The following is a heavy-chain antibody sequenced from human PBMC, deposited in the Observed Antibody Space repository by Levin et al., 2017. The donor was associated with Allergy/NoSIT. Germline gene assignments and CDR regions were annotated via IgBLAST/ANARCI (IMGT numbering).Heavy chain of an antibody. V-gene: IGHV5-51*01. CDR1: GYRFITYW. CDR3: ARSYCSTTNCYAELFVY. J-gene: IGHJ4*02. D-gene: IGHD2-2*01. Sequence: PGESLKISCKGSGYRFITYWIAWVRQMPGKGLEWIGIIFPGDSDTRYSPSFQGQVTISADKSISTAYLQWNSLRASDTAMYYCARSYCSTTNCYAELFVYWGQGTLVTVSS. CDR2: IFPGDSDT.